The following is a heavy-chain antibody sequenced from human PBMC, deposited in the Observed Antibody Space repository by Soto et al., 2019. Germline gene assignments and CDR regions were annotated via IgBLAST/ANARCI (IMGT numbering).Heavy chain of an antibody. V-gene: IGHV3-23*01. CDR2: STGAGGGT. J-gene: IGHJ6*02. CDR3: AKGHSDYQGDYNYYGMDV. D-gene: IGHD6-25*01. Sequence: PGGSLRLSCAASGFPFSSYAISWVRQAPGRGLEWVAASTGAGGGTYNLEAVKGRLTVSRDNSKKTVYLQLDGLRAEDTAVYYCAKGHSDYQGDYNYYGMDVWGQGTTVTVYS. CDR1: GFPFSSYA.